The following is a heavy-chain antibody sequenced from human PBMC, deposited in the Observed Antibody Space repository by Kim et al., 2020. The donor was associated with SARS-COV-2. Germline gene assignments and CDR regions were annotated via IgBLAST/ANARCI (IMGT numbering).Heavy chain of an antibody. V-gene: IGHV4-4*02. D-gene: IGHD5-12*01. CDR1: SGSISSSTW. Sequence: SETLSLTCAVSSGSISSSTWWRWVRQPPGNGLEWIGEIHHSGSTSYNPSLKSRVTISVDKSKNQFSLNLSSVTAADTAVYYCARGFTSGYDKSPVVYWGQGTLVTVSS. CDR3: ARGFTSGYDKSPVVY. J-gene: IGHJ4*02. CDR2: IHHSGST.